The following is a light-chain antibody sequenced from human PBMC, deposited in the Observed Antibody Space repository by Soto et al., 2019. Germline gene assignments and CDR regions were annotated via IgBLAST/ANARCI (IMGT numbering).Light chain of an antibody. CDR2: EVT. J-gene: IGLJ2*01. V-gene: IGLV2-23*02. CDR1: SGDIGSYNR. Sequence: QSALTQPASVSGSPGQSITISCTGTSGDIGSYNRVSWYQQHPGKAPKLIIYEVTDRPSGVSNRFSASKSGNTASLTISGLQPEDEADYYCCSYAGPSTIFGGGTKLTVL. CDR3: CSYAGPSTI.